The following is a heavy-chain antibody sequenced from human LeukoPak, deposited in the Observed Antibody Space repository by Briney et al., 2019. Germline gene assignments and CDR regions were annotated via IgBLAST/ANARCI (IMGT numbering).Heavy chain of an antibody. Sequence: PGGSLRLSCAASGFTFSSYAMHWVRQAPGKGLEWVAVISYDGSNKYYADSVKGRFTISRDNSKNTLYLQMNSLRAEDTAVYYCARDAGFRSSGYYFLFDYWGQGTLVTVSS. CDR2: ISYDGSNK. J-gene: IGHJ4*02. D-gene: IGHD3-22*01. V-gene: IGHV3-30-3*01. CDR1: GFTFSSYA. CDR3: ARDAGFRSSGYYFLFDY.